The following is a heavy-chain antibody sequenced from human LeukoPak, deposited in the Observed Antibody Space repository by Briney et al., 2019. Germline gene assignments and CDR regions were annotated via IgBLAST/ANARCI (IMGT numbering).Heavy chain of an antibody. CDR3: ARVISDLLDFDFDY. CDR1: GFMFNNYW. V-gene: IGHV3-74*01. J-gene: IGHJ4*02. Sequence: GGSLRLSCAASGFMFNNYWMHWVRQAPGKGLEWVSRIRSDGRSTSYADSVKGRFTISRDNARSMLYLQMNTVRAEDSALYYCARVISDLLDFDFDYWGQGTLVTVSS. CDR2: IRSDGRST. D-gene: IGHD3-16*01.